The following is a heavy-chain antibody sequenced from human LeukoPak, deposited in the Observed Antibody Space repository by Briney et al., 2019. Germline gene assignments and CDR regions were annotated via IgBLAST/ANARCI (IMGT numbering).Heavy chain of an antibody. D-gene: IGHD3-10*01. V-gene: IGHV3-30*03. J-gene: IGHJ4*02. CDR1: GFTFSSYG. CDR3: ARGPPEYYYGSGSQPSFDY. Sequence: GRSLRLSCAASGFTFSSYGMHWVRQAPGKGLEWVAVISYDGSNKYYADSVKGRFTISRDNSKNTLYLQMNSLRAEDTAVYYCARGPPEYYYGSGSQPSFDYWGQGTLVTVSS. CDR2: ISYDGSNK.